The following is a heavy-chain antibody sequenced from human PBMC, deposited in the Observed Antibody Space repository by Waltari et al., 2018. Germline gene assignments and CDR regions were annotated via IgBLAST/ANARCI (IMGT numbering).Heavy chain of an antibody. CDR2: ITGSGDGT. CDR3: VKRRDFDWFLYY. Sequence: EVDLVESGGGLVQPGGSLRLSCAASGFTFKNYAMTWVRQAPGKGLEWVSTITGSGDGTHYADSVKGRFTISRDNSKNTLYLQMDSLRVDDTAIYYCVKRRDFDWFLYYWGQGTQVTVSS. J-gene: IGHJ4*02. V-gene: IGHV3-23*04. CDR1: GFTFKNYA. D-gene: IGHD3-9*01.